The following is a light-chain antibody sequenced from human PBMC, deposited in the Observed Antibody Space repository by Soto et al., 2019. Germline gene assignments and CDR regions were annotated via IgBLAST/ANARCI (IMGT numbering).Light chain of an antibody. V-gene: IGLV2-8*01. CDR2: EVN. J-gene: IGLJ1*01. CDR3: SSYGGYNNVV. CDR1: SSDVGGYNY. Sequence: QSALTQPPSASGSPGQSVTISCTGNSSDVGGYNYVSWFQQHPGKAPELIIHEVNQRPSGVPDRFSGSKSANTASLTVSGLQAEDEGTYYCSSYGGYNNVVFGTGTKVTVL.